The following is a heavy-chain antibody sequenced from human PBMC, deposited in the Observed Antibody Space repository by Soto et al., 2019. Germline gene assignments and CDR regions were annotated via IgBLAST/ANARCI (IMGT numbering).Heavy chain of an antibody. CDR3: ARSFVVVPAAMAY. CDR1: GGTFSSYA. CDR2: IIPIFGTA. V-gene: IGHV1-69*13. J-gene: IGHJ4*02. Sequence: SVKVSCKASGGTFSSYAISWVRQAPGQGLEWMGGIIPIFGTANYAQKFQGRVTITADESTSTAYMELSSLRSEDTAVYYCARSFVVVPAAMAYSGQGTLVTVSS. D-gene: IGHD2-2*01.